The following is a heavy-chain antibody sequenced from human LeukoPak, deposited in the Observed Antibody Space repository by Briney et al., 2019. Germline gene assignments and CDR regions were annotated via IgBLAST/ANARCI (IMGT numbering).Heavy chain of an antibody. D-gene: IGHD3-16*02. Sequence: GGSLRLSCAASGFTFSNYAMNWVRQAPGKGLEWVAVISYDGSNKYYADSVKGRFTISRDNSKNTLYLQMNSLRAEDTAVYYCARDLLATDGWGSYRFWGQGTLVTVSS. J-gene: IGHJ4*02. CDR1: GFTFSNYA. CDR3: ARDLLATDGWGSYRF. V-gene: IGHV3-30-3*01. CDR2: ISYDGSNK.